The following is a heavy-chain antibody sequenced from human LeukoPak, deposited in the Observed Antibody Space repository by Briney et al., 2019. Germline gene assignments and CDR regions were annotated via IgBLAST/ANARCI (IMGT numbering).Heavy chain of an antibody. CDR3: AVVPAAIPGSWFDP. CDR2: INHSGST. J-gene: IGHJ5*02. Sequence: SETLSLTCAVYGGSFSGYYWSWIRQPPGKGLEWIGEINHSGSTNYNPSLKSRVTISVDTSKNQFSLKLSSVTAADTAVYYCAVVPAAIPGSWFDPWGQGTLVTVSS. CDR1: GGSFSGYY. V-gene: IGHV4-34*01. D-gene: IGHD2-2*02.